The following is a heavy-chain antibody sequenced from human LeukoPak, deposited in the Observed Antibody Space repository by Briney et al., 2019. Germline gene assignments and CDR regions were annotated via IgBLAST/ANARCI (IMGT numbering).Heavy chain of an antibody. CDR3: ARPPVVDGAAFDI. J-gene: IGHJ3*02. Sequence: SQTLSPTRTVSGGSIISTGSYSAWLRQPPGKGLEWFVRVYASGSTYYNPSLKSRVTISVDTSRNQSPLKLSAVTAADTAVYYCARPPVVDGAAFDIWDQGTMVTVSS. CDR1: GGSIISTGSY. V-gene: IGHV4-39*01. D-gene: IGHD2-15*01. CDR2: VYASGST.